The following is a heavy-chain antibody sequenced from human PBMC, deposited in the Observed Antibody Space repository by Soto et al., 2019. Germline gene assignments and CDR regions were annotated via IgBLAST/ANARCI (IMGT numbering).Heavy chain of an antibody. V-gene: IGHV4-34*01. D-gene: IGHD6-13*01. CDR1: GGSFSGYY. CDR2: INNSGST. J-gene: IGHJ5*02. Sequence: TSETLSVTCAVYGGSFSGYYWSWIRQPPGKGLEWIGEINNSGSTNYNPSLKSRVTISVDTPKNQFSLKLSSVTAADTAVYYCARGGFDSSWYWFDPWGQGTLVTVSS. CDR3: ARGGFDSSWYWFDP.